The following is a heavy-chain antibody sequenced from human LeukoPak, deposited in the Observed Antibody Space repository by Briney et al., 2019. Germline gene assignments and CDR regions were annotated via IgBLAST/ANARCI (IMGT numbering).Heavy chain of an antibody. CDR3: ARGHTYDFWSGSPLDAFDI. Sequence: PSQTLSLTCAVSGGSISSGGYSWSWIRQPPGKGLEWIGYIYHSGSTYYNPSLKSRVTISVDRSKNQFSLKLSSVTAADTAVYYCARGHTYDFWSGSPLDAFDIWGQGTMVTVSS. CDR2: IYHSGST. J-gene: IGHJ3*02. V-gene: IGHV4-30-2*01. CDR1: GGSISSGGYS. D-gene: IGHD3-3*01.